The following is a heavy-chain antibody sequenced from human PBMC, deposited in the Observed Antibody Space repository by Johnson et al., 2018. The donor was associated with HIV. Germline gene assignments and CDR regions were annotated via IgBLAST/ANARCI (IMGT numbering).Heavy chain of an antibody. J-gene: IGHJ3*02. CDR2: IKQDGSEK. CDR1: GFTFTNYW. D-gene: IGHD4-17*01. CDR3: ARAVDYGDSLCAFDI. V-gene: IGHV3-7*02. Sequence: VQLVESGGGLVQPGGSLRVSCVTSGFTFTNYWMSWVRQAPGKGLEWVANIKQDGSEKHYLDSVKGRFTISRDNSRNTLLPQMNSLRAEDTAVYYCARAVDYGDSLCAFDIWGQGTMVTVSS.